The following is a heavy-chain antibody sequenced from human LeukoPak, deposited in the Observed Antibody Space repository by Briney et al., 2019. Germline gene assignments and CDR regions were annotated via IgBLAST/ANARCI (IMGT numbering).Heavy chain of an antibody. CDR1: GGSISSYY. D-gene: IGHD1-14*01. Sequence: SETLSLTCTVSGGSISSYYWGWIRQPPGKGLEWIGSIYYSGSTYYNPSLKSRVTISVDTSKNQFSLKLSSVTAADTAVYYCARLRTGYYYYMDVWGKGTTVTVSS. CDR2: IYYSGST. J-gene: IGHJ6*03. V-gene: IGHV4-39*01. CDR3: ARLRTGYYYYMDV.